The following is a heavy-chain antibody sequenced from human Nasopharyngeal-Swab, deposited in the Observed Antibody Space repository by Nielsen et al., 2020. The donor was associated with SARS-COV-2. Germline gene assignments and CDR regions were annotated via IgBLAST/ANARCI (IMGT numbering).Heavy chain of an antibody. V-gene: IGHV1-18*01. J-gene: IGHJ3*02. CDR2: ISAYNGNT. D-gene: IGHD4-23*01. Sequence: ASVKVSCKASGYTFTSHGISWVRQAPGQGLEWMGWISAYNGNTNYAQKLQGRVTMTTDTSTSTAYMELRSLRSDDTAVYYCASPATVVTLDAFDIWGQGTMVTVSS. CDR1: GYTFTSHG. CDR3: ASPATVVTLDAFDI.